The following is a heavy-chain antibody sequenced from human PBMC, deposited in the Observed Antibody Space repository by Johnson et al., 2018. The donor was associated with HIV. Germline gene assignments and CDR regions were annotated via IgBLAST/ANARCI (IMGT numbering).Heavy chain of an antibody. J-gene: IGHJ3*02. CDR1: GFTFSSYA. CDR2: ISYDGSNK. D-gene: IGHD1-26*01. CDR3: ARETAGATNDAFDI. V-gene: IGHV3-30-3*01. Sequence: QVQLVESGGGLVQPGGSLRLSCAASGFTFSSYAMHWVRQAPGKGLEWVAVISYDGSNKYYADSVKGRFTISRDNSKNTLYLQMNSLRAEDTAVYYCARETAGATNDAFDIWGQGTMVTVSS.